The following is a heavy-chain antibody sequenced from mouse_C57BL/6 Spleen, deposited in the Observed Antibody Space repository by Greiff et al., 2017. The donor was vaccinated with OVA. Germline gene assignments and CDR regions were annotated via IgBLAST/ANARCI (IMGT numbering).Heavy chain of an antibody. Sequence: DVKLVESGPGLVKPSQSLSLTCSVTGYSITSGYYWNWIRQFPGNQLEWVGFISNDGSNNYNPSLKNRSSITRDKSKNQFFLKLNSVTTEDTSTYYCARDYYFAYWGQGTLVTVSA. D-gene: IGHD1-1*01. V-gene: IGHV3-6*01. CDR2: ISNDGSN. CDR3: ARDYYFAY. CDR1: GYSITSGYY. J-gene: IGHJ3*01.